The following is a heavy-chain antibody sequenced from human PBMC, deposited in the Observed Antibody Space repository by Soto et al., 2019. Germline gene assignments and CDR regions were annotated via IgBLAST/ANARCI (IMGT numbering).Heavy chain of an antibody. CDR1: GGSVSSGDYY. D-gene: IGHD6-19*01. Sequence: SETLSLTCTVSGGSVSSGDYYWSWIRQPPGKGLEWIGYIYYSGSTNYNPSLKSRVTISVDTSKNQFSLKLSSVTAADTAVYYCGRKSGIAVGGGWFDPWGQGTLVTVSS. J-gene: IGHJ5*02. CDR3: GRKSGIAVGGGWFDP. CDR2: IYYSGST. V-gene: IGHV4-61*08.